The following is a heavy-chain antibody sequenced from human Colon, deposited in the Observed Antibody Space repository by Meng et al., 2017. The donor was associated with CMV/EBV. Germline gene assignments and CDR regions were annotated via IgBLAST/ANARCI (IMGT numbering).Heavy chain of an antibody. CDR3: AKHVLFLEGFVLDD. J-gene: IGHJ4*02. D-gene: IGHD3-3*01. Sequence: GESLKISCVASGFTFSTYAMTWVRQAPGKGLAWVSFIYRDGSDPNYADSVKGRFTISRDNSKNTVYLQMNSLTADDTAVYYCAKHVLFLEGFVLDDWGQGTLVTVSS. CDR1: GFTFSTYA. CDR2: IYRDGSDP. V-gene: IGHV3-23*03.